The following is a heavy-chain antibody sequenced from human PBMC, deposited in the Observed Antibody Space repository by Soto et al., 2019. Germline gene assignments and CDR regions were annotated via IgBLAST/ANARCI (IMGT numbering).Heavy chain of an antibody. Sequence: QVQLQESGPGLVKPSETMSLTCTVAGVSISNSNTYWNWVRQPPGKGLEWIGFVYYRGSTKYNPSLESRVTISGDPSRNQLSLELTPVTATDTAVYYCARGGGSYSSGWYYDSWGQGTLVTVSS. CDR2: VYYRGST. D-gene: IGHD6-19*01. J-gene: IGHJ4*02. V-gene: IGHV4-59*08. CDR1: GVSISNSNTY. CDR3: ARGGGSYSSGWYYDS.